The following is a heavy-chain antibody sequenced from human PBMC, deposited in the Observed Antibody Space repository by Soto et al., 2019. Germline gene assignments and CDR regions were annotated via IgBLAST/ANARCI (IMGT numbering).Heavy chain of an antibody. CDR1: GFTFSKYG. CDR2: ISYDGSNK. Sequence: PGGSLTLSCAASGFTFSKYGMHWVRQAPGKELEWVAIISYDGSNKYYADSVKGRFTIYRDDSKNTVFLQMNSLRVEDTAVYYCVKDLPGAADTSGYLYPAHYYGMDVWGQGTTVTVSS. D-gene: IGHD3-22*01. J-gene: IGHJ6*02. V-gene: IGHV3-30*18. CDR3: VKDLPGAADTSGYLYPAHYYGMDV.